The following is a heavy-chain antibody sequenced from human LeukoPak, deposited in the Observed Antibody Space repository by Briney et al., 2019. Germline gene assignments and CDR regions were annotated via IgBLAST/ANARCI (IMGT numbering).Heavy chain of an antibody. Sequence: ETLSLTCTVSGGSISSYYWSWIRQPPGKGLEWVSAISGSGGSTYYADSVKGPFTISRDNSKNTLYLQMNSLRAEDTAVYYCAVNFDWLLGVFDYWGQGTLVTVSS. CDR3: AVNFDWLLGVFDY. CDR2: ISGSGGST. V-gene: IGHV3-23*01. CDR1: GGSISSYY. D-gene: IGHD3-9*01. J-gene: IGHJ4*02.